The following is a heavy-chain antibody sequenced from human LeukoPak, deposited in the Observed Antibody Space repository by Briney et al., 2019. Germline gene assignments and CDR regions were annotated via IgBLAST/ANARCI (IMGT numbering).Heavy chain of an antibody. J-gene: IGHJ6*03. Sequence: ASVKVSCKAPGYTFTGYYMHWVRQAPGQGLEWMGWINPNSGGTNYAQKFQGRVTMTRDTSISTAYMELSRLRSDDTAVYYCARDMGEDYYYYYYMDVWGKGTTVTISS. CDR2: INPNSGGT. CDR3: ARDMGEDYYYYYYMDV. CDR1: GYTFTGYY. D-gene: IGHD3-16*01. V-gene: IGHV1-2*02.